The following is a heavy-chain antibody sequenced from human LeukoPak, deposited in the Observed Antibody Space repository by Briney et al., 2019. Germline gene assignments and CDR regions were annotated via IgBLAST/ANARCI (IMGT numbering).Heavy chain of an antibody. V-gene: IGHV4-39*07. D-gene: IGHD3/OR15-3a*01. CDR1: GGSINSTLYY. Sequence: SETLSLTCSVSGGSINSTLYYWVWIRQPPGKGLEWIGSIYSRGSTYSHPSLKSRVTMSMDTSKNQFSLNVISVTAADTAFYYCARDDLSRGGFDPWGQGVLVTVSS. J-gene: IGHJ5*02. CDR3: ARDDLSRGGFDP. CDR2: IYSRGST.